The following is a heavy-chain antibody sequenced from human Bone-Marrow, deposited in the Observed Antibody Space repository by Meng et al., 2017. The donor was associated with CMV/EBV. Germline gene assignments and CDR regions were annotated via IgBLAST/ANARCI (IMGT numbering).Heavy chain of an antibody. CDR1: YA. V-gene: IGHV3-23*01. CDR3: AKPQFYYYDSSGYYYVGPFDP. D-gene: IGHD3-22*01. Sequence: YAMSWVRQAPGKGLEWVSAISGSGGSTYYADSVKGRFTISKDNSKNTLYLQMNSLRAEDTAVYYCAKPQFYYYDSSGYYYVGPFDPWGQGTLVTVSS. J-gene: IGHJ5*02. CDR2: ISGSGGST.